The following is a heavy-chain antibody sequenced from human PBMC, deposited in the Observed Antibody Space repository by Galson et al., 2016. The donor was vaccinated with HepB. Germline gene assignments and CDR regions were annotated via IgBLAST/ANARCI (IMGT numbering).Heavy chain of an antibody. J-gene: IGHJ4*02. V-gene: IGHV3-30*04. CDR2: MSYDGRGI. CDR3: ARAERWGAAGGPFQLDC. CDR1: GFSFRNYA. Sequence: SLRLSCAASGFSFRNYAMHWVRQAPGKGLEWVAVMSYDGRGISYADSVKGRLTISRDNSKNTLFLQMNSLRPDDTAVYYCARAERWGAAGGPFQLDCWGQGTLVTVSS. D-gene: IGHD6-13*01.